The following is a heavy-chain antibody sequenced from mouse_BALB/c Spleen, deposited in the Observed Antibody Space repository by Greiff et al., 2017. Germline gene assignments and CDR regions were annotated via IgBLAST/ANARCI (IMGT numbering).Heavy chain of an antibody. V-gene: IGHV5-4*02. CDR2: ISDGGSYT. CDR3: ARDLYYYGSGYAMDY. CDR1: GFTFSDYY. D-gene: IGHD1-1*01. J-gene: IGHJ4*01. Sequence: EVKLMESGGGLVKPGGSLKLSCAASGFTFSDYYMYWVRQTPEKRLEWVATISDGGSYTYYPDSVKGRFTISRDNAKNNLYLQMSSLKSEDTAMYYCARDLYYYGSGYAMDYWGQGTSVTVSS.